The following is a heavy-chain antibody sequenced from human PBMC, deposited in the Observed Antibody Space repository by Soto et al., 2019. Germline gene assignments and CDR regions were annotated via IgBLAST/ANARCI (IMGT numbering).Heavy chain of an antibody. CDR3: TTDSRIIAAAGTWYYYYYGMDV. J-gene: IGHJ6*02. D-gene: IGHD6-13*01. CDR1: GFTFSNAW. Sequence: GSLRLSCAASGFTFSNAWMSWVRQAPGKGLEWVGRIKSKTDGGTTDYAAPVKGRFTISRDDSKNTLYLQMNSLKTEDTAVYYCTTDSRIIAAAGTWYYYYYGMDVWGQGTTVTVSS. V-gene: IGHV3-15*01. CDR2: IKSKTDGGTT.